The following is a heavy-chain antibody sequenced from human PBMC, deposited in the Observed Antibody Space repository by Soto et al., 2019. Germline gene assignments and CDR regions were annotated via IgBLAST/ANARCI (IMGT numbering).Heavy chain of an antibody. Sequence: QLQLQESGSGLVKPSQTLSLTCAVSGDSISSGGYSCSWIRQPPGMGLEWIGYIDHSGSAYYNPSLKSRVTISVDRSSAQVALKLCSVTASDTSVYYCARGVSDSSGYYKGHADYRGQGTLVTVS. J-gene: IGHJ4*02. CDR1: GDSISSGGYS. D-gene: IGHD3-22*01. CDR2: IDHSGSA. CDR3: ARGVSDSSGYYKGHADY. V-gene: IGHV4-30-2*01.